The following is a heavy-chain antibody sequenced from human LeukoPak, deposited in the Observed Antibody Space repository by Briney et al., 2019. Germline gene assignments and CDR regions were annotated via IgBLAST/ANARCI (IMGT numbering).Heavy chain of an antibody. CDR2: IYYSGST. CDR1: GGSISSGGYY. Sequence: PSETLSLTCTVSGGSISSGGYYWSWIRQHPGKGLEWIGYIYYSGSTYYNPSLKSRVTISVDTSKNQFSLKLSSVTAADTAVYYCARLWTYHYDSSGYLDAFDIWGQGTMVTVSS. J-gene: IGHJ3*02. V-gene: IGHV4-31*03. CDR3: ARLWTYHYDSSGYLDAFDI. D-gene: IGHD3-22*01.